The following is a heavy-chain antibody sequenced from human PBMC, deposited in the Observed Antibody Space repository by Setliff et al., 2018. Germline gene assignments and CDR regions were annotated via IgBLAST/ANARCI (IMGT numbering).Heavy chain of an antibody. CDR3: ARGGTYSSGPLDY. CDR2: ISSSGGNI. Sequence: GGSLRLSCAASGFTFSSYAMHWVRQAPGKGLEYVSSISSSGGNIYYANSVKGRFIISRDNSKSTLFLQMGSLRAEDMPVYYCARGGTYSSGPLDYWGQGILVTVSS. CDR1: GFTFSSYA. J-gene: IGHJ4*02. V-gene: IGHV3-64*01. D-gene: IGHD3-22*01.